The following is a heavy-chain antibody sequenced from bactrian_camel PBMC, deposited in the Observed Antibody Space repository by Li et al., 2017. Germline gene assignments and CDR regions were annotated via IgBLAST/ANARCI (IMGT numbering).Heavy chain of an antibody. D-gene: IGHD5*01. CDR3: AADCWGDYGAEPD. CDR1: RATYSGYC. J-gene: IGHJ4*01. CDR2: IDTEGTT. V-gene: IGHV3S53*01. Sequence: HVQLVESGGGSAQAGGSLRLSCVDSRATYSGYCMGWFRQSPGKEREAVAAIDTEGTTKYTDSVKGRFTITRDNAMNTLYLQLNRLNLEDTAVYYCAADCWGDYGAEPDWGQGTQVTVS.